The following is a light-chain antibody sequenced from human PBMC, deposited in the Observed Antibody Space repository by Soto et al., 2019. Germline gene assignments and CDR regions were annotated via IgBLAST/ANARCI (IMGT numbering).Light chain of an antibody. CDR2: DAS. J-gene: IGKJ4*01. Sequence: ALQLTQSPSSLSASVGDRVTITCRASQGISGALAWYQQKRGKAPKLLIYDASSLESGVPSRFSGRGSWTDFTLTISSLQPEDFATYYCQQFNSYPQTFGGGTKVEIK. V-gene: IGKV1-13*02. CDR3: QQFNSYPQT. CDR1: QGISGA.